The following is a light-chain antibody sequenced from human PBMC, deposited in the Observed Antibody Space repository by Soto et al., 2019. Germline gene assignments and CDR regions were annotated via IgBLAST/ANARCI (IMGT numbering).Light chain of an antibody. CDR1: SSDVGGYNY. V-gene: IGLV2-14*03. CDR3: CSYLVSGTLHF. Sequence: QSALTQPASVSGSPGQSITISCTGTSSDVGGYNYVSWYQHHPGRAPKLMIYDVSNRPSGVSNRFSGSKSSNTASLTISGLQADYESDYSCCSYLVSGTLHFFGPGTTVTLL. CDR2: DVS. J-gene: IGLJ1*01.